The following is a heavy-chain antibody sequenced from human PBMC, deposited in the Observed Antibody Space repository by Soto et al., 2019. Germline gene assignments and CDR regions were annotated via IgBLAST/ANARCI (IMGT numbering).Heavy chain of an antibody. V-gene: IGHV3-33*01. J-gene: IGHJ4*02. CDR2: IWYDGSNK. D-gene: IGHD3-9*01. CDR1: GFTFSSYG. CDR3: ARGMDYEILTGYFDY. Sequence: QVQLVESGGGVVQPGRSLRLSCAASGFTFSSYGMHWVRQAPGKGLEWVAVIWYDGSNKYYADSVKGRFTISRDNSKNTLYLQMNSLRDEYTAVYYCARGMDYEILTGYFDYWGQGTLVTV.